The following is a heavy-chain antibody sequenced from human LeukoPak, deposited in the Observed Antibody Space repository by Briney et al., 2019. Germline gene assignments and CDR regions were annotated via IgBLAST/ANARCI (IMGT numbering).Heavy chain of an antibody. CDR3: ATKQWLAPPPDS. V-gene: IGHV3-74*01. J-gene: IGHJ4*02. CDR2: INTDGTVT. Sequence: GGSLRLSCAASGFTFSKYWMLWVRQAPGKGLESVSRINTDGTVTTYAHSVKGRFTVSRDNADNTMFLQMNSVRDEDTAVYYCATKQWLAPPPDSWGQGTPVTVSS. D-gene: IGHD6-19*01. CDR1: GFTFSKYW.